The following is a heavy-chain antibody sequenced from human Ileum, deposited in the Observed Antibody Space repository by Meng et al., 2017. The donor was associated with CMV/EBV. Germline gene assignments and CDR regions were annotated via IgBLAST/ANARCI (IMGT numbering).Heavy chain of an antibody. J-gene: IGHJ4*02. Sequence: EVPLVESGGRLVTPGGYLRLSCAASGFTFSNYAMNWVRQAPGKGLEWISYFSRNSANIAYADSVKGRFTISRDNAKNSLYLQMNSLRAEDTAVYYCVRDDAWAFDYWGQGTLVTVSS. CDR3: VRDDAWAFDY. V-gene: IGHV3-21*03. CDR1: GFTFSNYA. CDR2: FSRNSANI. D-gene: IGHD2-2*01.